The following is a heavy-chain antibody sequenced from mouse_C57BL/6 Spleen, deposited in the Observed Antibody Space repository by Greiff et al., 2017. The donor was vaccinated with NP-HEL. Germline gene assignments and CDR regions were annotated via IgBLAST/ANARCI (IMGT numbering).Heavy chain of an antibody. V-gene: IGHV1-18*01. CDR3: ARKGYYYGSSYEYWYFDV. Sequence: EVKLQESGPELVKPGASVKIPCKASGYTFTDYNMDWVKQSHGKSLEWIGDINPNNGGTIYNQKFKGKATLTVDKSSSTAYMELRSLTSEDTAVYYCARKGYYYGSSYEYWYFDVWGTGTTVTVSS. J-gene: IGHJ1*03. D-gene: IGHD1-1*01. CDR1: GYTFTDYN. CDR2: INPNNGGT.